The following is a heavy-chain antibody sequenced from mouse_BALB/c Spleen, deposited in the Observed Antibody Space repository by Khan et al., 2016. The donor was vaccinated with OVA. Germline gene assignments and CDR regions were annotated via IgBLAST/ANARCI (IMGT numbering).Heavy chain of an antibody. CDR1: GYTFTNYW. CDR2: INPSTGYT. D-gene: IGHD1-1*01. J-gene: IGHJ2*01. V-gene: IGHV1-7*01. Sequence: QVQLQQSGAELAKPGASVKMSCKASGYTFTNYWILWVKQRPGQGLEWIGYINPSTGYTEYNQNFKDKATLTADKSSSTAYMQLSSLTSEDSEVYYCARRGLRWDFDYWGQGTTLTVSS. CDR3: ARRGLRWDFDY.